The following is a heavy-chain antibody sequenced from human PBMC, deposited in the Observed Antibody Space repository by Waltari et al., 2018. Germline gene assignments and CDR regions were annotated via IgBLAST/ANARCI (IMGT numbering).Heavy chain of an antibody. CDR3: ARHFSTSSSSPHDAFDI. CDR1: GYSFTSYW. Sequence: EVQLVQSGAEVKKPGESLKISCKGSGYSFTSYWIGWVRQMPGKGLEWMGIIYPGDSDTRYSPSLQGQVTISSDKSISTAYLQWSSLKASDTAMYYCARHFSTSSSSPHDAFDIWGQGTMVTVSS. J-gene: IGHJ3*02. V-gene: IGHV5-51*01. CDR2: IYPGDSDT. D-gene: IGHD6-6*01.